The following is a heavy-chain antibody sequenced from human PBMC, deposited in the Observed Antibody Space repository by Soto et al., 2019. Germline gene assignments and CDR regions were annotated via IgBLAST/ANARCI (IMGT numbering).Heavy chain of an antibody. CDR2: IYTSGST. V-gene: IGHV4-4*07. J-gene: IGHJ5*01. Sequence: SETLSLTCTVSGGSISNYYWTWIRQPAGKGLEWIGRIYTSGSTNYNPSLKSRVTMSVDTSKNQFSLKLSSVTAADTALYYCARPTTYRSSWYDYWGHGTLVTVSS. CDR1: GGSISNYY. D-gene: IGHD6-13*01. CDR3: ARPTTYRSSWYDY.